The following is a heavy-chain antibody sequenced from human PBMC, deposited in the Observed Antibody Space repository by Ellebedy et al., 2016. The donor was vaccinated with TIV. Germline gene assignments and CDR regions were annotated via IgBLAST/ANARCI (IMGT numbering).Heavy chain of an antibody. CDR3: AKEDYYDNSGPLDY. V-gene: IGHV3-23*01. J-gene: IGHJ4*02. CDR1: GFTFSNYA. CDR2: ISGSGGST. Sequence: GESLKISCAASGFTFSNYAMSWVRQAPGKGLEWVSGISGSGGSTYYADSVKGRFTITRDNSENTLYLQMNSLRAEDTAVYYCAKEDYYDNSGPLDYWGQGTLVTVSS. D-gene: IGHD3-22*01.